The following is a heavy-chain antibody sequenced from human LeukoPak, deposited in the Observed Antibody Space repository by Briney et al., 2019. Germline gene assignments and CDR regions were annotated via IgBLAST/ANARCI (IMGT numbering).Heavy chain of an antibody. J-gene: IGHJ4*02. V-gene: IGHV3-30*18. CDR1: GFTFSSYG. Sequence: PGGSLRLSCGASGFTFSSYGMHWVRQAPGKGLEWVAVISYDGNNKYYADSVKGRFTISRDNSKNTLYLQMNSLRAEDTAVYYCAKDLETTVTMPLGYWGQGTLVTVSS. D-gene: IGHD4-17*01. CDR2: ISYDGNNK. CDR3: AKDLETTVTMPLGY.